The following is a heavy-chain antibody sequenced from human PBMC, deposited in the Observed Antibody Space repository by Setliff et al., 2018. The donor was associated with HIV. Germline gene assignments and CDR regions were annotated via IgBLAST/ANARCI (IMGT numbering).Heavy chain of an antibody. D-gene: IGHD3-16*01. V-gene: IGHV4-31*03. CDR3: ARVVLLEPLTPGGTFDT. CDR1: GVSVSRDGYY. Sequence: LSLTCTVSGVSVSRDGYYWSWIRQLPGKDLEWIAFISYIGTTFYNPSLKSRLTISRVPAKNQFSLKLSSVTAADTAVYYCARVVLLEPLTPGGTFDTWGQGTTVTV. CDR2: ISYIGTT. J-gene: IGHJ3*02.